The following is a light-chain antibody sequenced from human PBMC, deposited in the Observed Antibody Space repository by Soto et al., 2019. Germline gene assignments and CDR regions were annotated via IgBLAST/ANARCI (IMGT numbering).Light chain of an antibody. CDR2: GAS. V-gene: IGKV3D-15*01. Sequence: IVLTQSPGTLSLSPGERATLSCRASQSVSNNYLAWYQQKPGQAPRLLIYGASNRATGIPARFSGGGSGTEFTLTISSLRSEDSAVYYCQQYNNWPPWTFGQGSKVDIK. CDR3: QQYNNWPPWT. J-gene: IGKJ1*01. CDR1: QSVSNN.